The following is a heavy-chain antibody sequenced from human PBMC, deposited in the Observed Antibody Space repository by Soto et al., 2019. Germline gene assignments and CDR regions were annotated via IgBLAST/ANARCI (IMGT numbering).Heavy chain of an antibody. CDR3: AREVAADGTFREDVFDI. CDR2: IIPIFTTT. CDR1: GGTFSNHA. D-gene: IGHD6-13*01. J-gene: IGHJ3*02. Sequence: QVHLVQSGAEVKKPGSSVKVSCKASGGTFSNHAINWVRQAPGQGLEWMGRIIPIFTTTNYAQKFQGRVTITADESTITAYMELSSLKHDDTAVYYCAREVAADGTFREDVFDIWGQGTLVTFSS. V-gene: IGHV1-69*12.